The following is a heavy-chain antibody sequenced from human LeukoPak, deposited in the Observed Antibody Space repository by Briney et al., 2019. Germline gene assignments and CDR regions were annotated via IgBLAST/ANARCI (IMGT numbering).Heavy chain of an antibody. CDR1: GGSITNYY. Sequence: SETPSLTCTVSGGSITNYYWSWIRQPPGKGLEWIGYIYHSGSTNYNPSLKSRLTMSIDSSKKQFSLKLGSVTSADTAVYYCARYRRHGQNGLDYWGQGMLVTVSS. CDR2: IYHSGST. CDR3: ARYRRHGQNGLDY. V-gene: IGHV4-59*01. D-gene: IGHD5-24*01. J-gene: IGHJ4*02.